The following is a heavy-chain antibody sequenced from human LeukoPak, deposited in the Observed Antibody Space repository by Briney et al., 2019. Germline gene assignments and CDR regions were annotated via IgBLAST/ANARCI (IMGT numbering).Heavy chain of an antibody. CDR3: ARATRDIVLMVYATGIDY. CDR2: ISYDGSNK. J-gene: IGHJ4*02. D-gene: IGHD2-8*01. V-gene: IGHV3-30-3*01. CDR1: GFTFSSYA. Sequence: GGSLRLSCAASGFTFSSYAMHWVRQAPGKGLEWVAVISYDGSNKYYADSVKGRFTISRDNSKNTLYLQMNSLRAEDTAVYYCARATRDIVLMVYATGIDYWGQGTLVTVSS.